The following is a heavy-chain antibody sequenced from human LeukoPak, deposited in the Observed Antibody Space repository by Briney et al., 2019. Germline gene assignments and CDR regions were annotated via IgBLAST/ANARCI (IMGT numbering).Heavy chain of an antibody. CDR3: ARGGGKWELLFDY. CDR2: IYYSAST. D-gene: IGHD1-26*01. Sequence: SENLSLTCTVSGVSISSYYWSWIRQPPGKGLEWIGYIYYSASTNYNPSLKSRVTISVDTSKNQFSLKLSSVTAADTAVYYCARGGGKWELLFDYWGQGTLVTVSS. V-gene: IGHV4-59*01. CDR1: GVSISSYY. J-gene: IGHJ4*02.